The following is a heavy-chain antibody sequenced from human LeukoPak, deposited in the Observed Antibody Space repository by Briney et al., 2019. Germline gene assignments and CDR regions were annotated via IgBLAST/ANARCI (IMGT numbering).Heavy chain of an antibody. CDR3: ARDEGGLFDP. CDR2: IIPIFGIA. CDR1: GGTFSSYA. J-gene: IGHJ5*02. D-gene: IGHD1-26*01. V-gene: IGHV1-69*04. Sequence: ASVKVSCKASGGTFSSYAISWVRQAPGQGLEWMGRIIPIFGIANYAQKFQGRVTITADKSTSTAYMELSSLRSEDTAVYYCARDEGGLFDPWGQGTLVTVSS.